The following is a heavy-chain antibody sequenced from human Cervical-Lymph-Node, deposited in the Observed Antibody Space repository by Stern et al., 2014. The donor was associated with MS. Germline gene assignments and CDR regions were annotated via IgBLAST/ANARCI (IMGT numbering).Heavy chain of an antibody. D-gene: IGHD2-8*01. J-gene: IGHJ4*02. CDR3: ARAQEFSNVVANY. CDR1: GYTFTNYF. CDR2: INPTTGRT. Sequence: VHLVESGAEVKKPGASMRLSCKASGYTFTNYFIHWVRQAPRQRPEWMGIINPTTGRTSYAQRFQGRVTMTRDTSTNTAYLDLSSLRSEDTAVYFCARAQEFSNVVANYWGQGTLVTLSS. V-gene: IGHV1-46*03.